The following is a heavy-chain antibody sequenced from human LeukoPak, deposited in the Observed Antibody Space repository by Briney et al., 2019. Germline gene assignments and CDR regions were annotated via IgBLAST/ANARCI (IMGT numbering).Heavy chain of an antibody. CDR3: ARSGGNLGVDY. J-gene: IGHJ4*02. D-gene: IGHD4-23*01. CDR2: IYYSGST. Sequence: SETLSLTCTVSGGSISSYYWSWIRQPPGKGLEWIGYIYYSGSTSYNPSLKSRVTMSVDTSKDQFSLKLSSVTAADTAMYYCARSGGNLGVDYWGQGTLVTVSS. V-gene: IGHV4-59*01. CDR1: GGSISSYY.